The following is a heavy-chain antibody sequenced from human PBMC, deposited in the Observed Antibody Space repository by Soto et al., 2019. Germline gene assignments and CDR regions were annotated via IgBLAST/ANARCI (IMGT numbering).Heavy chain of an antibody. D-gene: IGHD3-10*01. CDR3: AGLRGPYTLFAF. CDR1: GCSSSSGGYY. V-gene: IGHV4-39*01. Sequence: SETLSLTWTFAGCSSSSGGYYLSWIRQPPGKGLEWIGSIYYRGSTSSTPSLKSRVTISVDTSKNQFSLKLSSVTAAYSAVYSCAGLRGPYTLFAFWGQGTLVPVS. J-gene: IGHJ4*02. CDR2: IYYRGST.